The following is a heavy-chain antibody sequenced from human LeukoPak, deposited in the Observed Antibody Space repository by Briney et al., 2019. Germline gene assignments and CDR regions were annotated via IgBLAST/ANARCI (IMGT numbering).Heavy chain of an antibody. CDR3: AKRVATVTNGRYFDY. Sequence: GGSLRLSCAASGFTFSSYWMSWVRQAPGKGLEWVANIKQDGSEKYYVDSVKGRFTISRDNAKNSLYLQMSSLRAEDTAVYYCAKRVATVTNGRYFDYWGQGTLVTVSS. J-gene: IGHJ4*02. CDR2: IKQDGSEK. D-gene: IGHD4-17*01. CDR1: GFTFSSYW. V-gene: IGHV3-7*03.